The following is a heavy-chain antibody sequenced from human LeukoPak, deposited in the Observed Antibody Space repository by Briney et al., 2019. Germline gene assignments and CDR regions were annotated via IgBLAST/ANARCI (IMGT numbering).Heavy chain of an antibody. Sequence: TGGSLRLSCAASGFTFNNYAMSWVRQAPGKGLEWVSVIHSDGSTHYADSVKGRFTISRDNSKNTLYLQMNSLRAEDTAVYYCARDDRYDYYMDVWGKGTTVTVSS. J-gene: IGHJ6*03. CDR1: GFTFNNYA. V-gene: IGHV3-53*01. CDR3: ARDDRYDYYMDV. CDR2: IHSDGST.